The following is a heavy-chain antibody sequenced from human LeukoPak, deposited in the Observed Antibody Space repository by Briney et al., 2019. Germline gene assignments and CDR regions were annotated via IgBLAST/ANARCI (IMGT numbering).Heavy chain of an antibody. J-gene: IGHJ5*02. Sequence: PGGSLRLSCAASGFTFSTYSIHWVRQGPGKGLVWVSRINSDGSDTTYADSVKGRFTISRDNAKNTLYLQMKSLRVEDTGVYYCARGHSGSFSTLDPWGQGTLVTVAS. CDR3: ARGHSGSFSTLDP. CDR2: INSDGSDT. D-gene: IGHD3-10*01. CDR1: GFTFSTYS. V-gene: IGHV3-74*01.